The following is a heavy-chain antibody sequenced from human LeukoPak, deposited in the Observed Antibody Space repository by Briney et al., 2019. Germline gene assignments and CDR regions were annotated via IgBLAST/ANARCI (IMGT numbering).Heavy chain of an antibody. Sequence: GGSLRLSCAASGFTVSSNYMSWVRQAPGKGLEWVSVIYSGGSTYYADSVKGRFTISRDNSKNTLYLQMNSLRAEDTAVYYCARVYYGSGSYHWFDLWGQGTLVTVSS. CDR1: GFTVSSNY. CDR2: IYSGGST. J-gene: IGHJ5*02. CDR3: ARVYYGSGSYHWFDL. D-gene: IGHD3-10*01. V-gene: IGHV3-66*01.